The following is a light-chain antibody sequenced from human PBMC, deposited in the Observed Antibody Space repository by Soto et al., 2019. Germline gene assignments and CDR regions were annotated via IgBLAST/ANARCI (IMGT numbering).Light chain of an antibody. CDR2: ANI. CDR1: VSNIGAGYD. CDR3: QSYDSSPSGYV. J-gene: IGLJ1*01. V-gene: IGLV1-40*01. Sequence: QCFLTQPPSVSGAPGQRVTISCTGSVSNIGAGYDVHWYQQLPGTAPKLLIFANINLPSGVPDRFSGSKSGTSASLAITGLRAEDEADYYCQSYDSSPSGYVFGTGTKVNVL.